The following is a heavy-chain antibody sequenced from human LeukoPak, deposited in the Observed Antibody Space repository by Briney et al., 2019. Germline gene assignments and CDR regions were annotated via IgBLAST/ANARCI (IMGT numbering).Heavy chain of an antibody. Sequence: ASVKVSCKASGCTFTSYDINWVRQATGQGREWMGWMNPNSGNTGYAQKFQGRVTMTRNTSISTAYMELSSLRSEDTAVYYCARAPVLYGSGSYSNSLDYWGQGTLVTVSS. J-gene: IGHJ4*02. CDR2: MNPNSGNT. CDR3: ARAPVLYGSGSYSNSLDY. CDR1: GCTFTSYD. D-gene: IGHD3-10*01. V-gene: IGHV1-8*01.